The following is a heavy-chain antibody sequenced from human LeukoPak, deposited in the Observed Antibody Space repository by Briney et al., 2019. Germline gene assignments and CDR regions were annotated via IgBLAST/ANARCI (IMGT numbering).Heavy chain of an antibody. J-gene: IGHJ4*02. D-gene: IGHD4-17*01. CDR1: GYTFTSYG. V-gene: IGHV1-18*01. CDR3: VRDSGSGHYLGGDY. Sequence: ASVKVSCKASGYTFTSYGFSWVRQAPGQGLEWMGWISGYNSDTKDAHKFQGRVTMTTDTSTSTVYMELRSLTSDDTAIYYCVRDSGSGHYLGGDYWGQGTRVTVSS. CDR2: ISGYNSDT.